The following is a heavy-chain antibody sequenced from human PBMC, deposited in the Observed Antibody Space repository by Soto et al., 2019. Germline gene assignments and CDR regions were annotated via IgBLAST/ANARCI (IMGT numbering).Heavy chain of an antibody. CDR2: IKQDGGDK. Sequence: GVSLRLSCAASGFTFSNYWMSWVRQAPGKRLEWVANIKQDGGDKYYVDSVKGRFTISRDNAKNSLYLQMNSLRAEDTAVYYCAKDYYDFWSGYSSPIDYWGQGTLVTVSS. CDR1: GFTFSNYW. V-gene: IGHV3-7*05. CDR3: AKDYYDFWSGYSSPIDY. D-gene: IGHD3-3*01. J-gene: IGHJ4*02.